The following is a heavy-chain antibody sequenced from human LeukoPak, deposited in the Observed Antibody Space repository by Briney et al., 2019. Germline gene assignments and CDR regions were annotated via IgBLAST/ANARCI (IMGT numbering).Heavy chain of an antibody. D-gene: IGHD2-15*01. J-gene: IGHJ4*02. CDR3: AKMARGYSGRPYYFDY. CDR1: GFTFSSYA. V-gene: IGHV3-23*01. CDR2: ISGSGGST. Sequence: GGSLRLSCAASGFTFSSYAMSWVRQAPGKGLEWVSAISGSGGSTYYADPVKGRFTISRDNSKNTLYLQMNSLGAEDTAVYYCAKMARGYSGRPYYFDYWGQGTLVTVSS.